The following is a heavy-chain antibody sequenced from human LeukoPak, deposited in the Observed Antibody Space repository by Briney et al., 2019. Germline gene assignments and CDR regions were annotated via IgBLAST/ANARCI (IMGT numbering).Heavy chain of an antibody. D-gene: IGHD3-9*01. J-gene: IGHJ4*02. CDR1: GFTFSNYW. CDR2: IKEDGSEK. CDR3: TRRYTEPSHAFQFDY. V-gene: IGHV3-7*01. Sequence: PGGSLRLSCAASGFTFSNYWMSWVRQAPGKGLAWVANIKEDGSEKYYVQSVKGRFTISRDNTKNSVFLQMNSLRVEDTAMYYCTRRYTEPSHAFQFDYWGQGVLVTVSA.